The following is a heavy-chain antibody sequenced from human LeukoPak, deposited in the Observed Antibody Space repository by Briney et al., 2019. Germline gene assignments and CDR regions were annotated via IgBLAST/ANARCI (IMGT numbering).Heavy chain of an antibody. CDR3: ARTFVSGDGYKVGYFDY. J-gene: IGHJ4*02. CDR1: GFTVTNSY. CDR2: IYSSGST. V-gene: IGHV3-53*01. D-gene: IGHD5-24*01. Sequence: GGSLRLSCVASGFTVTNSYMSWVRQAPGKGLEWVSLIYSSGSTYYANSVRGRFTISRDNSKNTLYLQMNSLTADDTAMYYCARTFVSGDGYKVGYFDYWGQGTLVTVSS.